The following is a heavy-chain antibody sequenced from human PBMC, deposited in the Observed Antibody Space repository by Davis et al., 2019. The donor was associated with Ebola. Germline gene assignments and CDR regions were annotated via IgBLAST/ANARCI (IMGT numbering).Heavy chain of an antibody. CDR1: GFTFSSYS. V-gene: IGHV3-21*01. CDR2: ISSSRSYI. CDR3: AQDPSYYYYYGMDV. J-gene: IGHJ6*02. Sequence: GESLKIPCAASGFTFSSYSMNWVRQAPGKGLEWVSSISSSRSYIYYADSVQGRFTISRDNAKNSLYLQMNSLRAEDTAVYYCAQDPSYYYYYGMDVWGQGTTVTVSS.